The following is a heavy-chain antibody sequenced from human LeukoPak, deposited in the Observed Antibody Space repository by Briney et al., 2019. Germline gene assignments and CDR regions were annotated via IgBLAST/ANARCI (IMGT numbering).Heavy chain of an antibody. D-gene: IGHD6-13*01. CDR2: IIPILGIA. Sequence: SVKVSCKASGYTFTSYGISWVRQAPGQGLEWMGRIIPILGIANYAQKFQGRVTITADKSTSTAYMELSSLRSEDTAVYYCARDVIVAAAGVYFDYWGQETLVTVSS. CDR1: GYTFTSYG. V-gene: IGHV1-69*04. J-gene: IGHJ4*02. CDR3: ARDVIVAAAGVYFDY.